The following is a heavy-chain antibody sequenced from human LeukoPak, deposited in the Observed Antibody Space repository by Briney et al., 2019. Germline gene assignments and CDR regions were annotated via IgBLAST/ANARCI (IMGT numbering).Heavy chain of an antibody. CDR3: AREGCSGGSCSSRFDP. V-gene: IGHV4-59*01. CDR1: GDSISSYY. CDR2: IYYSGCT. J-gene: IGHJ5*02. D-gene: IGHD2-15*01. Sequence: WETLSLTCTVSGDSISSYYWSWIRQPPGKGLEWFGYIYYSGCTNYNPPLKSRVSISVDRSKNQFSLKLSSVTAADTAVYYCAREGCSGGSCSSRFDPWGQGTLVTVSS.